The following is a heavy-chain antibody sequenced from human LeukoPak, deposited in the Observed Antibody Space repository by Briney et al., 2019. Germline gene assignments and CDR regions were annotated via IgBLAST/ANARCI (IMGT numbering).Heavy chain of an antibody. CDR2: IYTSGST. Sequence: PSETLSLTCTVSRPSLTCYYWGWIRQPAGKGLEWIGRIYTSGSTNYNPPLKSRVTISVDKSKNQFALKLSSVTAAATAVYYCGCDRSLTSFGVVYDAFDIWGQGTMVTVSS. CDR3: GCDRSLTSFGVVYDAFDI. J-gene: IGHJ3*02. D-gene: IGHD3-3*01. V-gene: IGHV4-4*07. CDR1: RPSLTCYY.